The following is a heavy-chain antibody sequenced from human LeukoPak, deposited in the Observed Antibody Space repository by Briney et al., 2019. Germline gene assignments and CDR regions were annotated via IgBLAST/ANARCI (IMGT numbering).Heavy chain of an antibody. CDR2: IYPGDSDT. CDR3: ARRNMGGMDF. Sequence: GEALKTSLEGAGSSFTSYWIGWGRQMAGKGVGWMGIIYPGDSDTRYSPSFQGQVTISADKSISTAYLQWSSLKASDTAMYSCARRNMGGMDFWGQGTTVTVSS. J-gene: IGHJ6*02. V-gene: IGHV5-51*01. CDR1: GSSFTSYW. D-gene: IGHD1/OR15-1a*01.